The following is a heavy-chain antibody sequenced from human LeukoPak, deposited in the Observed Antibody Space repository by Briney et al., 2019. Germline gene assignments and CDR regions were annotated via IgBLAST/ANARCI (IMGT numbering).Heavy chain of an antibody. CDR3: ARGLSYYDFWSGHPSDY. CDR1: GYTFTSYD. V-gene: IGHV1-8*03. D-gene: IGHD3-3*01. Sequence: VSVKVSCKASGYTFTSYDINWVRQATGQGLEWMGWMNPNSGNTGYAQKFQGRVTITRNTSISTAYMELSSLRSEDTAVYYCARGLSYYDFWSGHPSDYWGQGTLVTVSS. J-gene: IGHJ4*02. CDR2: MNPNSGNT.